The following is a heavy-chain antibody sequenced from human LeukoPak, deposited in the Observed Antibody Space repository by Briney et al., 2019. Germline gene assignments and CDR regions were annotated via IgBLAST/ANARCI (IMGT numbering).Heavy chain of an antibody. CDR1: GFTFSNYN. J-gene: IGHJ4*02. D-gene: IGHD5/OR15-5a*01. V-gene: IGHV3-48*01. Sequence: PGGSLRDSCAASGFTFSNYNMNWVRQAPGKGLEWVSYISSSSTIYYSDSVKGRFTISRDNAKNSLYLQMNSLRAEDTAVYYCASLYDEILDYWGQGTLATFSS. CDR2: ISSSSTI. CDR3: ASLYDEILDY.